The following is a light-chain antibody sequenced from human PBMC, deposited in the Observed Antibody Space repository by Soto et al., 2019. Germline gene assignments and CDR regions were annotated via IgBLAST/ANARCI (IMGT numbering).Light chain of an antibody. Sequence: SVLTQPASVSGSPGQSITISCTGTSNDVGGYNYVSWYQQHPGKAPKLMIYEVTNRPSGVSNRFSGSKSGNTASLTISGLQAEDEADYYCASYRSSSTLDVFGTGTKVTVL. CDR3: ASYRSSSTLDV. V-gene: IGLV2-14*01. CDR2: EVT. CDR1: SNDVGGYNY. J-gene: IGLJ1*01.